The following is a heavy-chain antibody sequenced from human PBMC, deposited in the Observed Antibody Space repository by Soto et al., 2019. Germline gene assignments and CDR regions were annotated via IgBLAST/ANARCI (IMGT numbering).Heavy chain of an antibody. CDR2: IDPSDSYT. CDR1: GYSFTSYW. D-gene: IGHD6-13*01. CDR3: ARHAPLYSSSPPGYYHYYGMDV. V-gene: IGHV5-10-1*01. Sequence: GESLKISCKGSGYSFTSYWISWVRQMPGKGLEWMGRIDPSDSYTNYSPSFQGHVTISADKSISTAYLQWSSLKASDTAMYYCARHAPLYSSSPPGYYHYYGMDVWGQGTTVTVSS. J-gene: IGHJ6*02.